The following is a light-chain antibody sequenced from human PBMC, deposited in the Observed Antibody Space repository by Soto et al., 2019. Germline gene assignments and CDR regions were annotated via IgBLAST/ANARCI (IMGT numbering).Light chain of an antibody. Sequence: EIVLTQSPGTLSLSPGERATLSCRASQSVSSSYLAWYQQKPGQAPRLLIYGASSRATGIPDRFSGSGSGTDFTLTISRLEPEEFAVYYCQQYGSSPLFGQWTKVEIK. CDR2: GAS. V-gene: IGKV3-20*01. CDR3: QQYGSSPL. J-gene: IGKJ1*01. CDR1: QSVSSSY.